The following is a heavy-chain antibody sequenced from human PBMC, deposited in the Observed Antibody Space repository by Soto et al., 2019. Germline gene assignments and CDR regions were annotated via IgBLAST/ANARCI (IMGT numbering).Heavy chain of an antibody. J-gene: IGHJ3*02. Sequence: ASETLSLTSTVSGGNISSYDWSWIRQPPGKGLEWIGYIYYSGSTNYNPSLKSRVTISVDTSKNQFSLKLSSVTAADTAVYYCARHLGGYCTNGVCYGASDAFDIWGQGTMVTVSS. CDR1: GGNISSYD. D-gene: IGHD2-8*01. CDR2: IYYSGST. CDR3: ARHLGGYCTNGVCYGASDAFDI. V-gene: IGHV4-59*08.